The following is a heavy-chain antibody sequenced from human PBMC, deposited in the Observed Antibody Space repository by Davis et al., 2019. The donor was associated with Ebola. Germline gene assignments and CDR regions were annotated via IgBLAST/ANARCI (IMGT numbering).Heavy chain of an antibody. CDR3: ARDKGLRSYDTYGYYRWFDS. Sequence: MPSETLSLTCTVSGGSISSSSYYWGWIRQPPGKGLEWIGSIYYSGSTYYNPSLKSRVTISVDTSKNQFSLRLSSVTAADTAVYYCARDKGLRSYDTYGYYRWFDSWGQGTLVTVSS. CDR1: GGSISSSSYY. J-gene: IGHJ5*01. CDR2: IYYSGST. V-gene: IGHV4-39*07. D-gene: IGHD3-22*01.